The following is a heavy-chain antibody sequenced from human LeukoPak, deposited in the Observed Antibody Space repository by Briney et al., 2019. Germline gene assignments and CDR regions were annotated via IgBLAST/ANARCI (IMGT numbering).Heavy chain of an antibody. D-gene: IGHD1-26*01. Sequence: GGSLRLSCVASGFTVGATDMYWVRRAPGKRLEWVAVLKHDDEIHYVDSVRGRFTISRDNSRNTLLLDMDGLRPEDTATYYCTKIGPVSGTIDYWGQGTLVTVSS. V-gene: IGHV3-30*18. CDR2: LKHDDEI. CDR1: GFTVGATD. J-gene: IGHJ4*02. CDR3: TKIGPVSGTIDY.